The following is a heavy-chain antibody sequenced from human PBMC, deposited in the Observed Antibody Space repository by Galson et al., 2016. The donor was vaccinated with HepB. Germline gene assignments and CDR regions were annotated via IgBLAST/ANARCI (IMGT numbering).Heavy chain of an antibody. Sequence: SLRLSCAASGFTFSSHSMHWARQAPGKGLEWVAVISHDGGNHFYADSVKGRFTISRDNSKNTLYLQMNRLKPDDTAVYFCARGLRGGGFFKIYFYYGMDVWGQGTTVTVSS. CDR3: ARGLRGGGFFKIYFYYGMDV. CDR1: GFTFSSHS. D-gene: IGHD1-26*01. J-gene: IGHJ6*02. CDR2: ISHDGGNH. V-gene: IGHV3-30*14.